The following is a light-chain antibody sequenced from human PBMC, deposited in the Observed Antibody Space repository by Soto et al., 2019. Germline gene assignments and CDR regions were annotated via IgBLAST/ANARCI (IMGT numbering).Light chain of an antibody. CDR2: GAS. V-gene: IGKV3-20*01. Sequence: ESVLTQSTGTLSFSPGERATLSCWASQNVLSNYLAWYQQKPGQAPRLLIYGASTRATGIPDRFGGSGSGTDFTLTISRLEPEDFAVYYCQQYSFLPRTFGQGTKVDIK. CDR1: QNVLSNY. CDR3: QQYSFLPRT. J-gene: IGKJ1*01.